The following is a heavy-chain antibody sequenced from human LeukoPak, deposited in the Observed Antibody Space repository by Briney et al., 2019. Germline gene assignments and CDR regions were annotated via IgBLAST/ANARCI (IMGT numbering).Heavy chain of an antibody. CDR3: ARSDSSGWYAPDFDY. D-gene: IGHD6-19*01. J-gene: IGHJ4*02. Sequence: ASVKVSCKASGYTFYNYAIHWLRQAPGQGLEWMGWINTNTGNPTYAQGFTGRFVFSLDTSVSTAYLQISSLKAEDTAVYYCARSDSSGWYAPDFDYWGQGTLVTVSS. V-gene: IGHV7-4-1*02. CDR2: INTNTGNP. CDR1: GYTFYNYA.